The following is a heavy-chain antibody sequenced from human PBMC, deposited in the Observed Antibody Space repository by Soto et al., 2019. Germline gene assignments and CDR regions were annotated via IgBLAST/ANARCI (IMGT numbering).Heavy chain of an antibody. CDR2: IYHSGNT. J-gene: IGHJ5*02. CDR3: ARVPDR. V-gene: IGHV4-30-2*01. D-gene: IGHD2-2*01. CDR1: GGSLSSYS. Sequence: TLSLTCTVSGGSLSSYSWSWIRQPPGKGLEWIGYIYHSGNTYYNPSLKSRVTISVDRSKNQFSLKLSSVTAADTAVYYCARVPDRWGQGTLVTVSS.